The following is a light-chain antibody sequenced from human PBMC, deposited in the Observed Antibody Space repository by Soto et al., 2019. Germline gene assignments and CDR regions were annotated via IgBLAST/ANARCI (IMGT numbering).Light chain of an antibody. CDR2: DAS. CDR1: QSVSSY. CDR3: QQRSNWPPMYT. J-gene: IGKJ2*01. V-gene: IGKV3-11*01. Sequence: EIVLTQSPATLSLSPGERATLSCRASQSVSSYLAWYHQKPGQAPRLLIYDASNRATGIPARFSGSGSGTDFTLTISSLEPEDFAVYYGQQRSNWPPMYTFGQGTKLEIK.